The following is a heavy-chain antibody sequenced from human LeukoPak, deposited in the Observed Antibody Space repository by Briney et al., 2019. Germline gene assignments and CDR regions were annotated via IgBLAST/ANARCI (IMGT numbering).Heavy chain of an antibody. CDR2: IYYSGST. CDR3: ARRGDYFDFWSGFDY. D-gene: IGHD3-3*01. CDR1: GDSISSYY. J-gene: IGHJ4*02. Sequence: SETLSLTCTVSGDSISSYYWSWIRQTPGKGLEWIGNIYYSGSTNYNPSLKSRVTMSIDTSKNQFSLRLSSVTAADTAVYYCARRGDYFDFWSGFDYWGQGSLVTVSS. V-gene: IGHV4-59*08.